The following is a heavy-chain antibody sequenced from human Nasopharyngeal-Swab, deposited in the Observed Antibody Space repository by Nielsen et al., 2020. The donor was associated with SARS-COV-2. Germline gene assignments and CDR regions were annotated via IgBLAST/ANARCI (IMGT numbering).Heavy chain of an antibody. D-gene: IGHD3-9*01. CDR1: GFTFSSYG. CDR2: ISYDGSNK. CDR3: AKEAGYYDILTGYYLSLGYGMDV. V-gene: IGHV3-30*18. Sequence: GESLKISCAASGFTFSSYGMHWVRQAPGKGLEWVAVISYDGSNKYYADSVKGRFTISRDNFKNTLYLQMNSLRAEDTAVYYCAKEAGYYDILTGYYLSLGYGMDVWGQGTTVTVSS. J-gene: IGHJ6*02.